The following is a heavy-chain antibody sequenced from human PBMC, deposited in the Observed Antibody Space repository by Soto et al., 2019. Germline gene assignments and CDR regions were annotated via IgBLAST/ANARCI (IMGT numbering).Heavy chain of an antibody. J-gene: IGHJ4*02. D-gene: IGHD2-8*02. CDR2: INEDGSET. Sequence: EGHLVESGGALAQPGGSLRLSCAASGFTFRTYWMSWVRQAPGKGLEWVANINEDGSETYYVDSVKGRFTMSRDNAKNSLFLQMNSLRAEDTARYYCARGGGIGTVDYWGQGTLVTVSS. CDR1: GFTFRTYW. V-gene: IGHV3-7*05. CDR3: ARGGGIGTVDY.